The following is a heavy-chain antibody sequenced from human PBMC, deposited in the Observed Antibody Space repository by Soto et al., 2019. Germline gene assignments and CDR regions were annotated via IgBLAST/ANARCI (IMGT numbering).Heavy chain of an antibody. CDR2: IFSNDEK. J-gene: IGHJ3*02. D-gene: IGHD3-9*01. CDR1: GFSLSNARMG. V-gene: IGHV2-26*01. Sequence: QVTLKESGPVLVKPTETLTLTCTVSGFSLSNARMGVSWIRQSPGKALEWLAHIFSNDEKSYSTSLKSRLTISKDTSKSQVVLTMTNMDPVDTATYYCARCYDISTGYYPPTRTRPKSDAFDIWGQGTMVTVSS. CDR3: ARCYDISTGYYPPTRTRPKSDAFDI.